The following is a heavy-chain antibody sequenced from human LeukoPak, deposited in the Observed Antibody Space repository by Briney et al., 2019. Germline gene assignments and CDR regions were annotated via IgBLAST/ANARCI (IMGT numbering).Heavy chain of an antibody. CDR1: GFTFSNAW. V-gene: IGHV3-15*01. Sequence: GGSLRLFCAASGFTFSNAWMSWVRQAPGKGLEWVGRIKSKTDGGTTDYAAPVKGRFTISRDDSKNTLYLQMNSLKTEDTAVYYCTTATSTMVAPYFDYWDQGTLVTVSS. CDR3: TTATSTMVAPYFDY. D-gene: IGHD3-10*01. J-gene: IGHJ4*02. CDR2: IKSKTDGGTT.